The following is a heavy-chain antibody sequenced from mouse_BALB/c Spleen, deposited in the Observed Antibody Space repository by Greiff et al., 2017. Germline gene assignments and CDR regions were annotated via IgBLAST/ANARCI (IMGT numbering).Heavy chain of an antibody. CDR3: ARNGNYRYDGHYFDY. V-gene: IGHV3-2*02. Sequence: EVQLQQSGPGLVKPSQSLSLTCTVTGYSITSDYAWNWIRQFPGNKLEWMGYISYSGSTSYNPSLKSRISITRDTSKNQFFLQLNSVTTEDTATYYCARNGNYRYDGHYFDYWGQGTTLTVSS. J-gene: IGHJ2*01. CDR2: ISYSGST. D-gene: IGHD2-14*01. CDR1: GYSITSDYA.